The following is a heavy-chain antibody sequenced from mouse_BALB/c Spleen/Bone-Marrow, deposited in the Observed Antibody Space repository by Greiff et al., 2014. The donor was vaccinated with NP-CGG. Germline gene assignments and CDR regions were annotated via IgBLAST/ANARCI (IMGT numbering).Heavy chain of an antibody. CDR2: IDPYYGGT. V-gene: IGHV1-39*01. J-gene: IGHJ4*01. CDR1: GYSFTDYN. CDR3: ARGYGNPFYYARDY. Sequence: EVKLVESGPELEKPGASVKISCKASGYSFTDYNMNWVKQSNGKSLEWIGNIDPYYGGTSYNQKFKGKATLTVDKSSSTAYMQLEILPSEDSAVYYCARGYGNPFYYARDYRGQGTSVPVSS. D-gene: IGHD2-1*01.